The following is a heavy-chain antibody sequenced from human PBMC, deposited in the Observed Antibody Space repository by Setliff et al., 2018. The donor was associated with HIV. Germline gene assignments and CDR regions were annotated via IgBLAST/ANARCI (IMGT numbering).Heavy chain of an antibody. D-gene: IGHD2-15*01. CDR2: VYYTGKT. J-gene: IGHJ3*02. V-gene: IGHV4-31*03. CDR3: ARDLHANYHVVDI. CDR1: GVSIVSGGFY. Sequence: PSETLSLTCSVSGVSIVSGGFYYIWIRQHPGKGLEWLGTVYYTGKTYYNPSLQSRLTMSADTSKNQLYLKINSVTAADTAVYSCARDLHANYHVVDIWGPGTMVTV.